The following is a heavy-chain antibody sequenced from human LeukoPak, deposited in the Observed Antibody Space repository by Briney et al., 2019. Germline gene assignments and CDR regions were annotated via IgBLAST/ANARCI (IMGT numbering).Heavy chain of an antibody. CDR2: IYYSGST. V-gene: IGHV4-59*01. J-gene: IGHJ4*02. CDR3: ARGSSSWYVGFDY. CDR1: GDSISGYY. Sequence: TSETLSLTCTVSGDSISGYYWSWIRQPPGKGLEWIGYIYYSGSTNYNPSLKSRVTISEDTSKNQFSLKLNSVTAADTAVYYCARGSSSWYVGFDYWGQGTLVTVSS. D-gene: IGHD6-13*01.